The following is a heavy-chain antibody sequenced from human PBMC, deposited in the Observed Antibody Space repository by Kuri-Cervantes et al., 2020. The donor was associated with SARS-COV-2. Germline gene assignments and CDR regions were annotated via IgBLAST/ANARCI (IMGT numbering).Heavy chain of an antibody. CDR1: GGSISSYY. V-gene: IGHV4-59*01. CDR2: IYYSGST. J-gene: IGHJ4*02. CDR3: ARAAEGRYYFDY. Sequence: ESLKISCTVSGGSISSYYWSWIRQPPGKGLEWIGYIYYSGSTNYNPSLKSRVTISVDTSKNQFSLKLSSVTAADTAVYYCARAAEGRYYFDYWGQGTLVTVSS.